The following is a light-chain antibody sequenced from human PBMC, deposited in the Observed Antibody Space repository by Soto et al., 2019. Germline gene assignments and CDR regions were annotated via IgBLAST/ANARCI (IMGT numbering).Light chain of an antibody. J-gene: IGLJ3*02. Sequence: HSALTQPASVSGSLGQSITISCTGTSSDIGGYKYVSWYQQHPGKAPKLIIFEVSNRPSGVSDRFSGSNSGNTASLTISGLQAEDEADYYCTSYTTVPSPQWVFAGGTKLTVL. V-gene: IGLV2-14*01. CDR3: TSYTTVPSPQWV. CDR1: SSDIGGYKY. CDR2: EVS.